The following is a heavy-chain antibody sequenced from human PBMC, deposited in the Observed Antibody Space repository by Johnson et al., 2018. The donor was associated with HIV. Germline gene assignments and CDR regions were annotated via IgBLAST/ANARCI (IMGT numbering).Heavy chain of an antibody. D-gene: IGHD5-24*01. CDR3: TTDLLGWLQWASAFDI. CDR1: GFTFSSYA. V-gene: IGHV3-15*07. CDR2: IKSKTDGGTT. J-gene: IGHJ3*02. Sequence: VQLVESGGGVVQPGRSLRLSCAASGFTFSSYAMHWVRQAPGKGLEWVGRIKSKTDGGTTDYAAPVKGRFTISRDDSKNTLYLQMNSLKTEDTAVYYCTTDLLGWLQWASAFDIWGKGTMVTVSS.